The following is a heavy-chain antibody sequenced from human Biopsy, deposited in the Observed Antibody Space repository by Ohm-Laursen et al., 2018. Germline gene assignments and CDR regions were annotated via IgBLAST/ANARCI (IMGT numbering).Heavy chain of an antibody. CDR1: GKTFSDYQ. V-gene: IGHV4-34*08. J-gene: IGHJ4*02. D-gene: IGHD2-15*01. Sequence: TLSLTCSVFGKTFSDYQWSWIRQPPGKGLEWIGQINQSGTTNYNPSLKSRVSISADASKYQFSLRLTTVTAADTAVYFCGNEVQGRDYWGLGAQVTVSS. CDR2: INQSGTT. CDR3: GNEVQGRDY.